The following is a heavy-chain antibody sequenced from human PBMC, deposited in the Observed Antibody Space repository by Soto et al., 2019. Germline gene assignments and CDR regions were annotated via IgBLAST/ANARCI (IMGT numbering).Heavy chain of an antibody. V-gene: IGHV3-23*01. CDR2: ISDSGVST. Sequence: EVQLLESGGGLIQPGGSLRLSCAASGFTFSSYALSWVRQAPGKGLEWVSGISDSGVSTYYADSVKGRFTISRDNSKNTLYLQMNSLRAEDTAVYYCAKVAVRALAPWWGQGTLVTVSS. D-gene: IGHD2-2*01. CDR1: GFTFSSYA. J-gene: IGHJ4*02. CDR3: AKVAVRALAPW.